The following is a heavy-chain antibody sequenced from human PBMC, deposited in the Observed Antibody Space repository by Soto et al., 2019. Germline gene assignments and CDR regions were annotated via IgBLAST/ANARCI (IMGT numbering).Heavy chain of an antibody. CDR1: GFTFSSSD. J-gene: IGHJ3*02. V-gene: IGHV3-30*03. Sequence: QVQLMESGGGVVQPGRSLRLSCAASGFTFSSSDIHWVRQAPGKGPEWVAHISIDKYRQYYADPVKGRFTGSRDNSKNTVSLQMTSLRPDDPAVYYCVRGPTSGAFDIWGHGTMVTVSS. CDR3: VRGPTSGAFDI. D-gene: IGHD1-26*01. CDR2: ISIDKYRQ.